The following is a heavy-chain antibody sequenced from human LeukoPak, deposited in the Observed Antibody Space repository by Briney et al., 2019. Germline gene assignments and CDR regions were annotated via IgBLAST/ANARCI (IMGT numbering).Heavy chain of an antibody. CDR2: TSGDGGST. CDR1: GFTFDDYA. D-gene: IGHD3-22*01. CDR3: AKDPGGNYYERALGY. J-gene: IGHJ4*02. V-gene: IGHV3-43*02. Sequence: TGGSLRLSCAASGFTFDDYAMHWVRQAPGKGLEWVSLTSGDGGSTYYADSMKGRFTISRDNSKNSLYLQMNSLRTEDTALYYCAKDPGGNYYERALGYWGPGTLVTVSS.